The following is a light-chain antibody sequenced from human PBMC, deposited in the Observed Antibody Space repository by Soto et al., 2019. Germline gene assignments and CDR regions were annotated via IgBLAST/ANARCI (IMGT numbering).Light chain of an antibody. CDR2: KTS. J-gene: IGKJ1*01. CDR1: QSISIW. Sequence: DIHMTQSPSTLYASVGDRVTITCRASQSISIWLAWYQQKPGKAPNLLIYKTSSLESGVPSRFSGSGSGTEFTLTIRSLQPDDFATYYCQPCNDYSWTFGQGTKVEIK. CDR3: QPCNDYSWT. V-gene: IGKV1-5*03.